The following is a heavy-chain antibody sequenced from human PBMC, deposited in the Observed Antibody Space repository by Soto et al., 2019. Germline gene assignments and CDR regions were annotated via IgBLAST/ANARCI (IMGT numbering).Heavy chain of an antibody. CDR1: GFTFSGYW. J-gene: IGHJ4*02. V-gene: IGHV3-7*01. CDR2: IKQDGGER. D-gene: IGHD3-22*01. CDR3: ARDHGYYYDSSGYYVPPAFDY. Sequence: GGSLRLSCAASGFTFSGYWMSWVRQAPGMGLEWVANIKQDGGERFYVDSVKGRFTISRDNTKNSLNLQMSSLRAEDTAVYYCARDHGYYYDSSGYYVPPAFDYWGQGTLVTVSS.